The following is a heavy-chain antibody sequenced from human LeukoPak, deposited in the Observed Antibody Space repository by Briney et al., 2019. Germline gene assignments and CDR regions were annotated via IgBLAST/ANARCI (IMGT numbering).Heavy chain of an antibody. Sequence: PSQTLSLTCTVSGGSISSGDYYWSWIRQPPGKSLEWIGYIYYSGSTYYNPSLKSRVTISVDTSKNQFSLKLSSVTAADTAVYYCARVAVDTAMVPSIDYWGQGTLVTVSS. V-gene: IGHV4-30-4*01. CDR2: IYYSGST. J-gene: IGHJ4*02. CDR3: ARVAVDTAMVPSIDY. D-gene: IGHD5-18*01. CDR1: GGSISSGDYY.